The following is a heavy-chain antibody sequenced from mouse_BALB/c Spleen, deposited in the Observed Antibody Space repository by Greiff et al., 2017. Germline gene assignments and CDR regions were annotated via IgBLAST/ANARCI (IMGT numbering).Heavy chain of an antibody. Sequence: VQLQESGAELAKPGASVKMSCKASGYTFTSYWMHWVKQRPGQGLEWIGYINPSTGYTEYNQKFKDKATLTVDKSSSTAYMELARLTSEDSAIYYCARNDYDGPSWFAYWGQGTLVTVSA. J-gene: IGHJ3*01. CDR3: ARNDYDGPSWFAY. D-gene: IGHD2-4*01. CDR1: GYTFTSYW. V-gene: IGHV1-7*01. CDR2: INPSTGYT.